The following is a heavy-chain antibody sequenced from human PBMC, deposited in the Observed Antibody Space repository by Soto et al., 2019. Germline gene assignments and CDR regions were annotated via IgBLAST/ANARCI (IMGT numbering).Heavy chain of an antibody. CDR3: ARLFPTEYDSSGNDAFDI. D-gene: IGHD3-22*01. V-gene: IGHV1-69*01. CDR2: IIPIFGTA. J-gene: IGHJ3*02. CDR1: GGTFSSYA. Sequence: QVQLVQSGAEVKKPGSSVKVSCKASGGTFSSYAISWVRQAPGQGLEWMGWIIPIFGTANYAQKFQGRVTITEDESTSTAYMELSSLRSEDTAVYYCARLFPTEYDSSGNDAFDIWGQGTMVTVSS.